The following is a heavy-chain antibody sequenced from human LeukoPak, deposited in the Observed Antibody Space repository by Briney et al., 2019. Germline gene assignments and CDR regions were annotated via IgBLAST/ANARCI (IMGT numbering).Heavy chain of an antibody. CDR3: ARAHVGDYGLDWFDP. J-gene: IGHJ5*02. D-gene: IGHD4-17*01. Sequence: GGSLRLSCAASGFTFSNAWMSWVRQAPGKGLEWVSSISSSSSYIYYADSVKGRFTISRDNAKNSLYLQMNSLRAEDTAVYYCARAHVGDYGLDWFDPWGQGTLVTVSS. V-gene: IGHV3-21*01. CDR1: GFTFSNAW. CDR2: ISSSSSYI.